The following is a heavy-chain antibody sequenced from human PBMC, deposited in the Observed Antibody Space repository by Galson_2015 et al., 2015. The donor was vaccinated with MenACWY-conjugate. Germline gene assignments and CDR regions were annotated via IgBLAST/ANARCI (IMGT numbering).Heavy chain of an antibody. V-gene: IGHV3-74*01. CDR3: AGDYYDPLSAQYMDV. CDR1: GFTFSRYW. D-gene: IGHD3-3*01. Sequence: SLRLSCAASGFTFSRYWMHWVRQTPEKGLVWVSRINSDGSRTTYADSVKGRFTISRDNAKNTLYLQINSLRAQDTSVYYCAGDYYDPLSAQYMDVWGKGTTVTVSS. CDR2: INSDGSRT. J-gene: IGHJ6*03.